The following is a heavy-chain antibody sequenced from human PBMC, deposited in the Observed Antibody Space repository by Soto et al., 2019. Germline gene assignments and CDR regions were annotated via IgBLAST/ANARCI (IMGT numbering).Heavy chain of an antibody. D-gene: IGHD6-6*01. CDR3: ATIQQLVTFDY. Sequence: SETLSLTCTVSGGSISSSSYYWGWIRQPPGKGLEWIGSIYYSGSTYYNPSLKSRVTISVDTSKNQFSLKLSSVTAADTAVYYCATIQQLVTFDYWDQGTLVTVSS. CDR2: IYYSGST. J-gene: IGHJ4*02. V-gene: IGHV4-39*01. CDR1: GGSISSSSYY.